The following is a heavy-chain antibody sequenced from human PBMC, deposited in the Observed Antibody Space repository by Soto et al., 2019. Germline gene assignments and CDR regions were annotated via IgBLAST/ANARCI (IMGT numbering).Heavy chain of an antibody. J-gene: IGHJ4*02. CDR3: ARDHRWGYEYGDYGDS. V-gene: IGHV3-20*04. Sequence: EVYLVESGGGVVRPGGSLRLSCAASGFGFDEYGMSWVRQGPGKGLEWVSGINRHGDSTGYADSVKGRFTISRDNANKSLYLQMNGLRAEDTALYYCARDHRWGYEYGDYGDSWGQGTLVTVSS. CDR1: GFGFDEYG. D-gene: IGHD4-17*01. CDR2: INRHGDST.